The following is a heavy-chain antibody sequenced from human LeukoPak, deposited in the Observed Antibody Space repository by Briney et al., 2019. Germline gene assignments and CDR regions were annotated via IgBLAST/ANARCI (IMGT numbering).Heavy chain of an antibody. CDR1: GYSFTSYW. J-gene: IGHJ4*02. Sequence: GESLRISCKGSGYSFTSYWIAWVRQMPGKGLEWMGIIYPGDSDTRYSPSFQGQVTISADKSLSTVYLQWSSLKASDTAVYYCARGTTVGHFAYWGQGTLVTVSS. D-gene: IGHD1-1*01. CDR2: IYPGDSDT. CDR3: ARGTTVGHFAY. V-gene: IGHV5-51*01.